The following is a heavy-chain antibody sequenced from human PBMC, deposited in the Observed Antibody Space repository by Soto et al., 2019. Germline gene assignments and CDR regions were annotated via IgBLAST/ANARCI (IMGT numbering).Heavy chain of an antibody. J-gene: IGHJ5*02. CDR1: GGSISSGDYY. D-gene: IGHD3-3*01. CDR3: ARWWSGSRQGFDP. CDR2: IYYSGST. V-gene: IGHV4-31*03. Sequence: QVQLQESGPGLVKPSQTLSLTCTVSGGSISSGDYYWSWIRQHPGKGLEWIGYIYYSGSTYYTPYLKSRVTISVDTSKNQFSLKLSSVTAADTAVYYCARWWSGSRQGFDPWGQGTLVTVSS.